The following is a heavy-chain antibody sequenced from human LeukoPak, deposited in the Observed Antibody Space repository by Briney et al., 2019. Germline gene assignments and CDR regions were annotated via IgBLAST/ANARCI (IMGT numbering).Heavy chain of an antibody. CDR3: ARGSTRPNWFDP. J-gene: IGHJ5*02. D-gene: IGHD2-2*01. CDR1: GGSFSGYY. CDR2: INHSGST. Sequence: SETLSLTCAVYGGSFSGYYWGWIRQPPGKGLEWIGEINHSGSTNYNPSLKSRVTISVDTSKNQFSLKLSSVTAADTAVYYCARGSTRPNWFDPWGQGTLVTVSS. V-gene: IGHV4-34*01.